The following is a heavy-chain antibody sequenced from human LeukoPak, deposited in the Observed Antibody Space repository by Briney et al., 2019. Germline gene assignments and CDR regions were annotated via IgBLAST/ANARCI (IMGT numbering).Heavy chain of an antibody. CDR3: ARHGYTASHYFLDF. CDR2: IYTTGKT. J-gene: IGHJ4*02. CDR1: SGSINSYY. Sequence: PSETLSLTCTVSSGSINSYYWGWVRQPAGRGLEWIGRIYTTGKTDYNPSLKSRLTMSVDTSKRQFSLNLTSVTAADTAIYFCARHGYTASHYFLDFWSQGTLVTVSS. V-gene: IGHV4-4*07. D-gene: IGHD3-16*01.